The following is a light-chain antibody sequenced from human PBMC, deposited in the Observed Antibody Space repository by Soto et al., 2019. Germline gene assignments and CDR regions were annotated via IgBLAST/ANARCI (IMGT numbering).Light chain of an antibody. Sequence: QSALTQPASVSGSPGQSITISCTGTSSDVGSYNLVSWYQQHPGKAPKLMIYEVSKRPSGVSNRSSGSKSGNTASLTISGLQAEDEADYYCCSYAGSSIFYVFGTGTKVTVL. V-gene: IGLV2-23*02. CDR1: SSDVGSYNL. J-gene: IGLJ1*01. CDR2: EVS. CDR3: CSYAGSSIFYV.